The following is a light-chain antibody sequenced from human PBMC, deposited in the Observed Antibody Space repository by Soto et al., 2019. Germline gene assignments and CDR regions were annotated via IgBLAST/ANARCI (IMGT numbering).Light chain of an antibody. CDR1: QGITNY. CDR3: QKYNGAPWT. CDR2: AAS. V-gene: IGKV1-27*01. Sequence: DIQMTQSPSSLSASVGDRVSITCRASQGITNYLAWYQQKAGKAPKLLIYAASTLQSGVLSRFSGSGSGTDFSLTISSLQPEDVATYYCQKYNGAPWTFGQGTKVDIK. J-gene: IGKJ1*01.